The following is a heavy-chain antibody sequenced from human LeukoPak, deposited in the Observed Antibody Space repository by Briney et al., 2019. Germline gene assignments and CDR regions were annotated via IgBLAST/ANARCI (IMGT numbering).Heavy chain of an antibody. CDR3: AREYSASEH. V-gene: IGHV1-2*02. CDR2: IDPYTGNT. CDR1: GYSFVGYY. Sequence: ASVKVSCKASGYSFVGYYLLWVRQAPGQGLEWMSWIDPYTGNTHYAPKFQGRLTVTRDTSISTTYMELSWLTSDDTAMYYCAREYSASEHWGQGTLVTVSS. D-gene: IGHD5-12*01. J-gene: IGHJ1*01.